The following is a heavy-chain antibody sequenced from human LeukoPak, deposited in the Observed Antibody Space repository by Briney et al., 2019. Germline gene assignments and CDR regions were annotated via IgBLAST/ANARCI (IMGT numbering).Heavy chain of an antibody. CDR2: INWNGGST. D-gene: IGHD3-22*01. J-gene: IGHJ4*02. V-gene: IGHV3-20*01. CDR1: GFTFDDYG. Sequence: GGSLRLSCAASGFTFDDYGMSWVRQAPGRGLEWVSGINWNGGSTGYADSVKGRFTISRDNAKNSLYLQMNSLRAEDTALYHCARVYDSSGYRPGYYFDYWGQGTLVTVSS. CDR3: ARVYDSSGYRPGYYFDY.